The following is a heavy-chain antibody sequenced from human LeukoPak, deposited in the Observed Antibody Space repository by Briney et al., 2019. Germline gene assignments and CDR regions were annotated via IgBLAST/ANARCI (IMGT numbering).Heavy chain of an antibody. D-gene: IGHD3-3*01. Sequence: SQTLSLTCTVSGGSISSGSYYWSWIRQPAGKGLEWIGRIYASGSTNYKPSLKSRVAISVDTSKNQFSLKLSSVTAADTAVYYCATTQYDFWSGYPGRLDYWGQGTLVTVSS. CDR3: ATTQYDFWSGYPGRLDY. CDR1: GGSISSGSYY. CDR2: IYASGST. J-gene: IGHJ4*02. V-gene: IGHV4-61*02.